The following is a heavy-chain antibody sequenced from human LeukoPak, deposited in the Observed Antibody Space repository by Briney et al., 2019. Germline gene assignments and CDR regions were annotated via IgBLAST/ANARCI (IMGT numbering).Heavy chain of an antibody. CDR3: ARAFGVVIIGPYYFDY. CDR1: GYTFTSYG. J-gene: IGHJ4*02. V-gene: IGHV1-18*01. CDR2: ISAYNGNT. Sequence: ASVKVSCKASGYTFTSYGISWVRQAPGQGLELMGWISAYNGNTNYAQKLQGRVTITTDTSTSTAYMELRSLRSDDTAVYYCARAFGVVIIGPYYFDYWGQGTLVTVSS. D-gene: IGHD3-3*01.